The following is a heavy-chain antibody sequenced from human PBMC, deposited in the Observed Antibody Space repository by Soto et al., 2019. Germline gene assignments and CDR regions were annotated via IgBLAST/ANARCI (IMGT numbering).Heavy chain of an antibody. J-gene: IGHJ3*02. V-gene: IGHV1-58*01. D-gene: IGHD3-22*01. CDR3: AAFSMIVPTVVFLGFDI. Sequence: SVKVSCKASGFTFTSSAVQWVRQARGQRLEWIGWIVVGSGNTNYAQKFQERVTITRDMSTSTAYMELSSLRSEDTAVYYCAAFSMIVPTVVFLGFDIWGQGTMVTVS. CDR2: IVVGSGNT. CDR1: GFTFTSSA.